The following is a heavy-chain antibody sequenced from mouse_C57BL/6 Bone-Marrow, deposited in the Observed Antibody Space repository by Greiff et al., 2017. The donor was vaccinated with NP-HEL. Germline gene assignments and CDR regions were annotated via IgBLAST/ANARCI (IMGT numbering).Heavy chain of an antibody. CDR1: GYTFTSYD. D-gene: IGHD2-1*01. Sequence: QVQLQQSGPELVKPGASVKLSCKASGYTFTSYDINWVKQRPGQGLEWIGWIYPRDGSTKYNEKFKGKATLTVDTSSSTAYMELHSLTSEDSAVYFCARSIYYGNYVGYFDYWGQGTTLTVSS. CDR2: IYPRDGST. CDR3: ARSIYYGNYVGYFDY. V-gene: IGHV1-85*01. J-gene: IGHJ2*01.